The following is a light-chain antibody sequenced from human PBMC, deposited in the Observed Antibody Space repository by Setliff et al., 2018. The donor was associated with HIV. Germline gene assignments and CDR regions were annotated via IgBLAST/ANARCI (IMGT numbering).Light chain of an antibody. CDR1: SSDVGGYNY. J-gene: IGLJ1*01. Sequence: QSALTQPASVSGSPGQSITISCTGTSSDVGGYNYVSWYQQHPGKAPKLMIYEVSNRPPGVSDRFSGSKSGNTASLTISGLQTEDEADYFCSSYTSSSPLYVFGTGTKATVL. CDR3: SSYTSSSPLYV. CDR2: EVS. V-gene: IGLV2-14*01.